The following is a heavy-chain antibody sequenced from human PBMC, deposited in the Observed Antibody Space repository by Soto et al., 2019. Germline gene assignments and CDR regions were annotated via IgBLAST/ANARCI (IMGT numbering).Heavy chain of an antibody. V-gene: IGHV4-61*01. D-gene: IGHD2-21*02. CDR2: IYYSGST. J-gene: IGHJ5*02. Sequence: SETLSLTCTVSGGSVSSGSYYWSWIRQPPGKGLEWIGYIYYSGSTNYNPSHKSRVTISVDTAKNQFSLKLSSVTAADTAVYYCARGSGVTATRAPNWFDPWGQGTLVTVSS. CDR1: GGSVSSGSYY. CDR3: ARGSGVTATRAPNWFDP.